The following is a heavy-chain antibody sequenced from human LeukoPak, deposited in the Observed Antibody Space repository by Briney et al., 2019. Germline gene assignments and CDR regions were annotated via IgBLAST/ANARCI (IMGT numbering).Heavy chain of an antibody. CDR2: IYYSGST. D-gene: IGHD5-24*01. Sequence: SETLSLTCTVSGGSVSSGSYYWSWIRQPPGKGLEWIGHIYYSGSTNYNPSLKTPVTISVDTSKIQFSLKLSSVTAADTAVYYCARVDRDGYNYNWFDSWGQGTLVTVSS. CDR3: ARVDRDGYNYNWFDS. CDR1: GGSVSSGSYY. V-gene: IGHV4-61*01. J-gene: IGHJ5*01.